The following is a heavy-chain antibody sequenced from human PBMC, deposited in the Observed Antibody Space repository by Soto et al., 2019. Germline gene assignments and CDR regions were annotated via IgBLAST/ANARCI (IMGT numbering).Heavy chain of an antibody. J-gene: IGHJ4*02. CDR2: ISGSGGST. CDR1: GFTLSSYD. Sequence: GYLRLSCEASGFTLSSYDMSWVLQAPLKVLEWVSAISGSGGSTYYADSVKGRFTISRDNSRNTLYLQMNSLRAEDTAVYYCAKVLIRFYYASSYWGQGTLVTVSS. CDR3: AKVLIRFYYASSY. D-gene: IGHD3-22*01. V-gene: IGHV3-23*01.